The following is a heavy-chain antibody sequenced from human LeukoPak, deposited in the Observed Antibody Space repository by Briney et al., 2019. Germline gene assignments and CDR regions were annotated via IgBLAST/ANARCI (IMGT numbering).Heavy chain of an antibody. CDR3: ARALHCSSTGCYTGGYFQQ. D-gene: IGHD2-2*02. CDR2: IYSGGST. Sequence: GGSLRLSCAASGFTVSSNYMSWVRQAPGKGLEWVSVIYSGGSTYYADSVKGRFTISRDNSKNTLYLQMNSLRAEDTAVYYCARALHCSSTGCYTGGYFQQWGQGTLVTVSS. CDR1: GFTVSSNY. J-gene: IGHJ1*01. V-gene: IGHV3-53*01.